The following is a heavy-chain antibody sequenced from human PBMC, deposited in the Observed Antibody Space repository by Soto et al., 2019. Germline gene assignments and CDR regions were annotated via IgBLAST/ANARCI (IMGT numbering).Heavy chain of an antibody. Sequence: QVQLVQSGAEVKKPGASVKVSCKASGYTFTSYGISWVRQAPGQGLEWMGWISAYNGNTNYAQKRQGRVTLTTDTSTSTAYMELRSLRSDETAVYYCARSSLTVTMIYYYYYMDVWGKGTTVTVSS. V-gene: IGHV1-18*01. CDR2: ISAYNGNT. CDR3: ARSSLTVTMIYYYYYMDV. D-gene: IGHD4-17*01. CDR1: GYTFTSYG. J-gene: IGHJ6*03.